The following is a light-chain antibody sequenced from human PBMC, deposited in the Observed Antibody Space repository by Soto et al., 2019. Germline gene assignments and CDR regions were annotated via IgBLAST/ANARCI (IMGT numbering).Light chain of an antibody. J-gene: IGKJ2*01. Sequence: DIVLTQSPATLSLSPGERATLSYRASQGLSSYLAWYQQKPGQAPRLLFYDASNRATGIPARFSGSGSGTDFTPTISSLEPEDFGVYYCQQRSNWPRTFGQGTKLKIK. V-gene: IGKV3-11*01. CDR1: QGLSSY. CDR2: DAS. CDR3: QQRSNWPRT.